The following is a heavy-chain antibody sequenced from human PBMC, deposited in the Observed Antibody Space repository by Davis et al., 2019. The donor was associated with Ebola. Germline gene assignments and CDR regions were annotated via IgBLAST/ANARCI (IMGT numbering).Heavy chain of an antibody. CDR2: ISSSSSYI. Sequence: GESLKISCAASGFTFSDYYMSWIRQAPGKGLEWVSSISSSSSYIYYADSVKGRFTISRDNAKNSLYLQMNSLRAEDTAVYYCARRLIAVAGFDYWGQGTLVTVSS. CDR1: GFTFSDYY. CDR3: ARRLIAVAGFDY. D-gene: IGHD6-19*01. J-gene: IGHJ4*02. V-gene: IGHV3-11*06.